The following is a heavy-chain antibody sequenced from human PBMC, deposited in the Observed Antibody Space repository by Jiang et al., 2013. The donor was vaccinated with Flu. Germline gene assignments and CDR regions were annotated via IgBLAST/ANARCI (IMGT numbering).Heavy chain of an antibody. CDR2: INTNTGNP. V-gene: IGHV7-4-1*01. Sequence: QSGSELKKPGASVKVSCKASGYTFTSYAMNWVRQAPGQGLEWMGWINTNTGNPTYAQGFTGRFVFSLDTSVSTAYLQICSLKAEDTAVYYCAVGGDPYDFWSGYYTGMGFDPWGQGTLVTVSS. D-gene: IGHD3-3*01. J-gene: IGHJ5*02. CDR1: GYTFTSYA. CDR3: AVGGDPYDFWSGYYTGMGFDP.